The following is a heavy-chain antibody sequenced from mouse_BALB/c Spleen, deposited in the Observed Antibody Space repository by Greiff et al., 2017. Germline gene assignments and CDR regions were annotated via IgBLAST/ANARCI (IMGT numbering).Heavy chain of an antibody. D-gene: IGHD1-2*01. CDR1: GFTFSSFG. J-gene: IGHJ4*01. Sequence: EVMLVESGGGLVQPGGSRKLSCAASGFTFSSFGMHWVRQAPEKGLEWVAYISSGSSTIYYADTVKGRFTISRDNPKNTLFLQMTSLRSEDTAMYYCARLRLGYYAVDYWGQGTSVTVSS. CDR3: ARLRLGYYAVDY. CDR2: ISSGSSTI. V-gene: IGHV5-17*02.